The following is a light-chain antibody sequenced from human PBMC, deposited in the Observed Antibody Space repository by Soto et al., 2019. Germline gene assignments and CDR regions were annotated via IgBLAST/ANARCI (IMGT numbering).Light chain of an antibody. CDR1: SGHINNA. V-gene: IGLV4-69*01. CDR2: VNSDGSH. Sequence: QLVLTQSPSASASLGASVKLTCTLSSGHINNAIAWHQQQPEKGPRYLMKVNSDGSHNKGDGIPDRFSGSSSGAERDLTISNLQSEDEADYYCQTWGTDLQVFGGGTKLTVL. CDR3: QTWGTDLQV. J-gene: IGLJ2*01.